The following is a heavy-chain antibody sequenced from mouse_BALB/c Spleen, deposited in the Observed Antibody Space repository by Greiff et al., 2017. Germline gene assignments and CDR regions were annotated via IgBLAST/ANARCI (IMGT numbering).Heavy chain of an antibody. CDR3: AIYYDYYDY. J-gene: IGHJ2*01. CDR2: ISYSGST. V-gene: IGHV3-2*02. D-gene: IGHD2-4*01. Sequence: VQLKESGPGLVKPSQSLSLTCTVTGYSITSDYAWNWIRQFPGNKLEWMGYISYSGSTSYNPSLKSRISITRDTSKNQFFLQLNSVTTEDTATYYCAIYYDYYDYWGQGTTLTVSS. CDR1: GYSITSDYA.